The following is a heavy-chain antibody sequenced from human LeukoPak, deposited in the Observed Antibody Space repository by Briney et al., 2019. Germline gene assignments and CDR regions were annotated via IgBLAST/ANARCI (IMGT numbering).Heavy chain of an antibody. Sequence: GGSLRLSCAPSGFTFSSYWMSWVRQVPGKGLEWVANIKQDGSEKYYVDSVKGRFTISRDNAKNSLYLQMNSLRADDTAVYYCARKAYGLDVWGKGTTVTVSS. CDR1: GFTFSSYW. CDR3: ARKAYGLDV. J-gene: IGHJ6*04. CDR2: IKQDGSEK. V-gene: IGHV3-7*03.